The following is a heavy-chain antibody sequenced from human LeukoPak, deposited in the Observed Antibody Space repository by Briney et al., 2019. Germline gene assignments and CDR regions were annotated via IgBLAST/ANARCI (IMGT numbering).Heavy chain of an antibody. V-gene: IGHV4-59*08. CDR2: IYYSGST. Sequence: SETLSLTCTVSGGSISSYYWSWIRQPPGKGLEWIGYIYYSGSTNYNPSLKSRVTISVDTSKNQFSLKLSSVTAANTAVYYCARLRGSGPPGDYWGQRPLATVSS. D-gene: IGHD3-3*01. CDR1: GGSISSYY. J-gene: IGHJ4*02. CDR3: ARLRGSGPPGDY.